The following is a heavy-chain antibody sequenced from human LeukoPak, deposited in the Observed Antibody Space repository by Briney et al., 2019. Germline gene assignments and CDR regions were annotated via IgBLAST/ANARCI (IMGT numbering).Heavy chain of an antibody. D-gene: IGHD6-13*01. V-gene: IGHV4-39*01. CDR2: IFYSGST. Sequence: ETLSLTCSVSGGSISSSSYYWGWIRQPPGKGLEWIASIFYSGSTYYNPSLKRRVTIYVDTSENQFSLKLSSVTAADTAVYYCARRRTAAGNAFDIWGQGTMVTVSS. CDR3: ARRRTAAGNAFDI. CDR1: GGSISSSSYY. J-gene: IGHJ3*02.